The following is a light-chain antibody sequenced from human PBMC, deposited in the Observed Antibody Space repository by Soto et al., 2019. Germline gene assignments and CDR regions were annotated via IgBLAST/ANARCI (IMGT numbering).Light chain of an antibody. CDR3: QVWDSSSDHPV. CDR2: YDS. J-gene: IGLJ1*01. Sequence: SYELTRPPSVSVAPGKTARITCGGNNIGSKSVHWYQQKPGQAPVLVIYYDSDRPSGIPERFSGSNSGNTATLTISRVEAGDEADYYCQVWDSSSDHPVFGTGTKLTVL. V-gene: IGLV3-21*04. CDR1: NIGSKS.